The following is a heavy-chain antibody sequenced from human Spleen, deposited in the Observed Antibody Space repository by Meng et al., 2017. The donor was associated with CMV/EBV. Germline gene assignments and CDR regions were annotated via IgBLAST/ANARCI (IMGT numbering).Heavy chain of an antibody. CDR3: ARSRYFDY. Sequence: TLSLTCAVYGGSFSGYYWSWIRQPPGKGLEWIGEINHSGSTNYNPSLKSRVTISVDTSKNQFSLKLSSVTAADTAVYYCARSRYFDYWGQGTLVTVSS. CDR2: INHSGST. V-gene: IGHV4-34*01. CDR1: GGSFSGYY. D-gene: IGHD6-13*01. J-gene: IGHJ4*02.